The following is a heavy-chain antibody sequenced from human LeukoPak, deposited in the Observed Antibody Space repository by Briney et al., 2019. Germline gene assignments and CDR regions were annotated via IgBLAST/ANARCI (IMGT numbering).Heavy chain of an antibody. Sequence: PGGSLRLSCAASGFTFSSDWMHWVRQAPGQGLVWVSRINSDGSNTRYAGSVKGRFTISRDNAKNTLYLQMNSLRAEDTAVYYCARDSAACTESYCYLVYWGQGTLVTVSS. J-gene: IGHJ4*02. CDR3: ARDSAACTESYCYLVY. CDR1: GFTFSSDW. CDR2: INSDGSNT. V-gene: IGHV3-74*01. D-gene: IGHD2-8*02.